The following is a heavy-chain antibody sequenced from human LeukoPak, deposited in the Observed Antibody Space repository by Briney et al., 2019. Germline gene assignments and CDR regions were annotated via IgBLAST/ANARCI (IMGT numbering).Heavy chain of an antibody. Sequence: PSQTLSLTCTVSGGSISSGGYYWSWIRQPPGKGLEWIGYIYYSGSTYYNPSLKSRVTISVDTSKNQFSLKLSSVTAADTAVYYCARDPDYGDAFDIWGQGTMVTVSS. V-gene: IGHV4-30-4*08. CDR1: GGSISSGGYY. D-gene: IGHD4-17*01. CDR3: ARDPDYGDAFDI. CDR2: IYYSGST. J-gene: IGHJ3*02.